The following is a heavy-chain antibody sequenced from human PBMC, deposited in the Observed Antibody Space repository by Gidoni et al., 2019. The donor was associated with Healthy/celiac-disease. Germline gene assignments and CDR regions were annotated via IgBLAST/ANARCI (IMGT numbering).Heavy chain of an antibody. CDR2: IYYSGST. Sequence: QLQLQESGPGLVKPSETLSLTCTVSGGSISSSSYYWGWIRQPPGKGLEWIGSIYYSGSTYYNPSLKSRVTISVDTSKNQFSLKLSSVTAADTAVYYCARTGDDFWSGYIDYWGQGTLVTVSS. CDR1: GGSISSSSYY. CDR3: ARTGDDFWSGYIDY. J-gene: IGHJ4*02. V-gene: IGHV4-39*01. D-gene: IGHD3-3*01.